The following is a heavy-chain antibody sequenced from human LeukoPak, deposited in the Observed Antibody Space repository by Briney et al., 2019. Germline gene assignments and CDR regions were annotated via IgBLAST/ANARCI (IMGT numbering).Heavy chain of an antibody. V-gene: IGHV4-34*01. Sequence: SETLSLTCAVYGGSSSGYYWSWIRQPPGKGLEWIGEINHSGSTNYNPSLKSRVTISVDTSKNQFSLKLSSVTAADTAVYYCARRGWYSWGTDYWGQGTLVTVSS. D-gene: IGHD6-19*01. CDR3: ARRGWYSWGTDY. J-gene: IGHJ4*02. CDR1: GGSSSGYY. CDR2: INHSGST.